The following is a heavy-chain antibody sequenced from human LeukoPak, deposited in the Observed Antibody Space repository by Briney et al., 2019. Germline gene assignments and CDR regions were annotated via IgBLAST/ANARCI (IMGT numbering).Heavy chain of an antibody. CDR1: GGSFIDNF. D-gene: IGHD3-10*01. CDR2: VNHRGTI. V-gene: IGHV4-34*01. CDR3: ARLHLWPENWFDS. Sequence: SETLSLTCGVSGGSFIDNFWGWIRQTPGKGLEWIGEVNHRGTINYNPSLKSRVAISVDTSKNQFSLKLSSVTAADTAMYYCARLHLWPENWFDSWGPGTLVTVTS. J-gene: IGHJ5*01.